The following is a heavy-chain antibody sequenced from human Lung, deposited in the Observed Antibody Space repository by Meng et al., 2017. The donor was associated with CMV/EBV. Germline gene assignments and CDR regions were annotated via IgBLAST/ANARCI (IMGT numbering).Heavy chain of an antibody. Sequence: GGSLRLXXAASGFTFSDYYMSWIRQAPGKGLEWVSYISSSGSTIYYADSVKGRFTISRDNAKNSLYLQMNSLRDEDTAVYYCARVRRHDFWSGSFVDYWGQGTLVTVSS. J-gene: IGHJ4*02. CDR3: ARVRRHDFWSGSFVDY. D-gene: IGHD3-3*01. V-gene: IGHV3-11*01. CDR2: ISSSGSTI. CDR1: GFTFSDYY.